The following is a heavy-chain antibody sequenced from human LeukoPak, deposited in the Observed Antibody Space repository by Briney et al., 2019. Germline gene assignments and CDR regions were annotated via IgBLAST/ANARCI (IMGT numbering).Heavy chain of an antibody. J-gene: IGHJ4*02. CDR1: GFTFSSYW. Sequence: GGSLRLPCAASGFTFSSYWMSWVRQAPGKGLEWVANIKQDGGEKFYVDSVKGRFTISRDNAKNSLYLRMNSLRAEDTAVYYCAREDHSNYNYWGQGTLVTVSS. CDR3: AREDHSNYNY. V-gene: IGHV3-7*01. CDR2: IKQDGGEK. D-gene: IGHD4-11*01.